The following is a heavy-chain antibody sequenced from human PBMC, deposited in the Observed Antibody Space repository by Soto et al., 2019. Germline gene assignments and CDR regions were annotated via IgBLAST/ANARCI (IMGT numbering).Heavy chain of an antibody. CDR1: GFIFDDYA. J-gene: IGHJ6*02. V-gene: IGHV3-9*01. CDR2: ISWDSGSI. D-gene: IGHD3-9*01. CDR3: ARDMIGDILPTYYKVYYYAMDV. Sequence: PGGSLRLSCAASGFIFDDYAMHWVRQAPGKGLEWVSGISWDSGSIIYADSVKGRFIISRDNANNSLYPQMNSLRAEDTALYYCARDMIGDILPTYYKVYYYAMDVWGQGTTVTVSS.